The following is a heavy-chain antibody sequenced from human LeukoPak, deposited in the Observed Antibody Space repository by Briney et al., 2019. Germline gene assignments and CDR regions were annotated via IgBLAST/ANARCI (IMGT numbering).Heavy chain of an antibody. V-gene: IGHV3-23*01. CDR1: GFTFSSYA. J-gene: IGHJ4*02. D-gene: IGHD2-15*01. CDR3: AKDLWWYRNSYFDY. CDR2: ISGSGGST. Sequence: GGSLRLSCAVSGFTFSSYAMSWVRQAPGKGLEWVSAISGSGGSTYYADSVKGRFTISRDDSKNTLYLQMNSLRAEDTAVYYCAKDLWWYRNSYFDYWGQGTLVTVSS.